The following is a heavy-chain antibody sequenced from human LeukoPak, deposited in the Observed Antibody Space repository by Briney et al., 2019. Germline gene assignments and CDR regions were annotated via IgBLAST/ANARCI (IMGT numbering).Heavy chain of an antibody. CDR2: INPIYHIP. V-gene: IGHV1-69*05. CDR1: GGTFSSHA. Sequence: VASVKVSCKASGGTFSSHAITWVRQAPGQGLEWMGGINPIYHIPTYAQIFQGRVTITKDESSSTASMDLSSLTSEDTAVYHCARGRTTGEFDYWGQGTLVTVSS. CDR3: ARGRTTGEFDY. D-gene: IGHD4-11*01. J-gene: IGHJ4*02.